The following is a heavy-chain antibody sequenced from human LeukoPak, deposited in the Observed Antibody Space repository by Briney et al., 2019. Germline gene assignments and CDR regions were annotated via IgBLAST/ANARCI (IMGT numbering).Heavy chain of an antibody. CDR3: ARGFDWLLLGPFDY. CDR2: IWYDGSNK. D-gene: IGHD3-9*01. Sequence: GRSLRLSCAASGFTFSSYGMHWVRQAPGKGLEWVAVIWYDGSNKYYADSVKDRFTISRDNSKNTLYLQMNSLRAEDTAVYYCARGFDWLLLGPFDYWVQGTLVTVSS. J-gene: IGHJ4*02. CDR1: GFTFSSYG. V-gene: IGHV3-33*01.